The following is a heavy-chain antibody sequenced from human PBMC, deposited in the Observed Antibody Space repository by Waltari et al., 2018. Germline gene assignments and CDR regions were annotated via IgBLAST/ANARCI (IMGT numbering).Heavy chain of an antibody. V-gene: IGHV1-69*12. J-gene: IGHJ3*02. CDR1: GDSFSSYT. CDR2: FIHLFGTA. Sequence: QVQLVQSGAEVKKPGSSVKVSCKASGDSFSSYTITWVRQAPGQGPEWMGGFIHLFGTANYAQKFQGRVTITADESTSTAHMELNSLRSDDTAVYYCAKEGSGDRSFDIWGQGTMVTVSS. D-gene: IGHD7-27*01. CDR3: AKEGSGDRSFDI.